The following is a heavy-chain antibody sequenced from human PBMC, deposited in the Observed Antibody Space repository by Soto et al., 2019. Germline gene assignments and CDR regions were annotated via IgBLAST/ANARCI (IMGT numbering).Heavy chain of an antibody. J-gene: IGHJ5*02. CDR2: IWYDGSNK. CDR3: ASASGATVS. V-gene: IGHV3-33*01. CDR1: GFNFSNYG. D-gene: IGHD3-10*01. Sequence: QVQLVESGGGVVHPGRSLRLSCGASGFNFSNYGMQWVRQAPGKGLEWGAHIWYDGSNKYYADSVKGRFTISRDNSKNTLYLQMDSLRPDDTAVYYCASASGATVSWGQGTLVTV.